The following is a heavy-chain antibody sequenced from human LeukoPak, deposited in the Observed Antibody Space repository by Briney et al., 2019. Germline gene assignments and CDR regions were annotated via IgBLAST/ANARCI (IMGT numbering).Heavy chain of an antibody. Sequence: ASVKVSCKASGYTFTSYGISWVRQAPGQGLEWMGWISAYNGNTNYAQKLQGRVTMTTDTSTSTAYMELRSLRSDDTAVYYCATFRPGSNYDFWSGYYHWGQGTLVTVSS. V-gene: IGHV1-18*01. J-gene: IGHJ5*02. CDR3: ATFRPGSNYDFWSGYYH. CDR1: GYTFTSYG. D-gene: IGHD3-3*01. CDR2: ISAYNGNT.